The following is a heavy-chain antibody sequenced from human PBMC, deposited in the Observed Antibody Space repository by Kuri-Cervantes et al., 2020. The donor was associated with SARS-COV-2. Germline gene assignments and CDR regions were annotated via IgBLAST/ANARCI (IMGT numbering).Heavy chain of an antibody. Sequence: GESLKISCAASGFTFSSYGMHWVRQAPGKGLEWVAFIRYDGSNKYYADSVKGRFTISRDNSKNTLYLQMNSLRAEDTAVYYCAKDVAAVGYFDYWGQGTLVTVSS. CDR2: IRYDGSNK. V-gene: IGHV3-30*02. D-gene: IGHD6-13*01. CDR1: GFTFSSYG. J-gene: IGHJ4*02. CDR3: AKDVAAVGYFDY.